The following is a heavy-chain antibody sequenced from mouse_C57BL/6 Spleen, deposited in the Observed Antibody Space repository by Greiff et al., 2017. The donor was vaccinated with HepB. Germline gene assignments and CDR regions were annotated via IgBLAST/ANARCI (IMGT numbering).Heavy chain of an antibody. J-gene: IGHJ1*03. CDR1: GYTFTSYW. CDR3: TRPCLTVTDSYWYFDV. D-gene: IGHD4-1*01. V-gene: IGHV1-5*01. Sequence: VQLQQSGTVLARPGASVKMSCKTSGYTFTSYWMHWVKQRPGQGLEWIGAIYPGNSDTSYNQKFKGKAKLTAVTSASTAYMELNSLTNEDSAVYYGTRPCLTVTDSYWYFDVWGKGTTVTVSS. CDR2: IYPGNSDT.